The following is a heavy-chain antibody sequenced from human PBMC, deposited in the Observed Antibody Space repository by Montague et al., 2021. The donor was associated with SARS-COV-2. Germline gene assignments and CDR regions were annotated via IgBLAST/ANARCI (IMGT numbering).Heavy chain of an antibody. CDR2: MHFSGKT. D-gene: IGHD4/OR15-4a*01. CDR3: ARARFVFGAARQGTIDF. Sequence: SETLSLTCSVSGDSITNHYWSWIRQPPGKGLEWIGRMHFSGKTNFSPFFSSRLTMSADTSKNQFSLKLTSVTAADTAIYYCARARFVFGAARQGTIDFWGQGTTVTVSS. CDR1: GDSITNHY. J-gene: IGHJ6*02. V-gene: IGHV4-4*07.